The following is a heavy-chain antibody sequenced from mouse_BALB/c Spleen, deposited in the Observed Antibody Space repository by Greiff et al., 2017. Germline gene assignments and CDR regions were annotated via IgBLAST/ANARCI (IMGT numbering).Heavy chain of an antibody. CDR3: ARDYYGSSYVGYFDY. CDR1: GYSITSDYA. CDR2: ISYSGST. V-gene: IGHV3-2*02. Sequence: VQLQQPGPGLVKPSQSLSLTCTVTGYSITSDYAWNWIRQFPGNKLEWMGYISYSGSTSYNPSLKSRISITRDTSKNQFFLQLNSVTTEDTATYYCARDYYGSSYVGYFDYWGQGTTLTVSS. D-gene: IGHD1-1*01. J-gene: IGHJ2*01.